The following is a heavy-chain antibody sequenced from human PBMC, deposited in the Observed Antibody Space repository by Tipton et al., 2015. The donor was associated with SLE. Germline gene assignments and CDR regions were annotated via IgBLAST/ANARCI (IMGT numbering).Heavy chain of an antibody. J-gene: IGHJ4*02. V-gene: IGHV4-34*01. CDR1: DGSFSAYS. D-gene: IGHD3-22*01. Sequence: TLSLTCAVYDGSFSAYSWTWIRQPPGKRLEWIGEINRGGVTNYNPSLKSRVTISLDTSKNQFSLKLTSVTAADTAVYYCARGGDYYDSSGYYFVGYFDYWGQGTLVTVSS. CDR3: ARGGDYYDSSGYYFVGYFDY. CDR2: INRGGVT.